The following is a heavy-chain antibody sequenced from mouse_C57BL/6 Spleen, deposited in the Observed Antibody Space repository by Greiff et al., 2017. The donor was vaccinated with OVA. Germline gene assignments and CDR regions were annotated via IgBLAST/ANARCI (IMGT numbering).Heavy chain of an antibody. V-gene: IGHV1-26*01. CDR2: INPNNGGT. Sequence: EVQLQQSGPELVKPGASVKISCKASGYTFTDYYMNWVKQSHGKSLEWIGDINPNNGGTSYNQKFKGKATLTVDKSSSTAYMELRSLTSEDSAVYYCAMNYGSSHWYFDVWGTGTTVTVSS. J-gene: IGHJ1*03. CDR1: GYTFTDYY. CDR3: AMNYGSSHWYFDV. D-gene: IGHD1-1*01.